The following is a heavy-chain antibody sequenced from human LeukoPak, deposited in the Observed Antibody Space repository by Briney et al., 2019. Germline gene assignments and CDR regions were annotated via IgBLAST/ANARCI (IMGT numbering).Heavy chain of an antibody. D-gene: IGHD3-10*01. Sequence: NPSQTLSLTCTVSGGSISSGSYYWSWIRQPAGKGLEWIGRIYTSGSTNYNPSLKSRVTISVDTSKNQFSLKLCSVTAADTAVYYCARDHGSGTVDYWGQGTLVTVSS. CDR1: GGSISSGSYY. CDR2: IYTSGST. V-gene: IGHV4-61*02. J-gene: IGHJ4*02. CDR3: ARDHGSGTVDY.